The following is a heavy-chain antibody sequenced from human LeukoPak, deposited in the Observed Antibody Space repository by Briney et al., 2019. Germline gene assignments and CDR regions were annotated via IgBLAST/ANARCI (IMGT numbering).Heavy chain of an antibody. Sequence: GGALRLSCAASGFTFSSYWRHWVRQAPGKGLVWVSRINSDGNITSYADSVKGRFTISRDNAKNTLYLLMNSLRAEDTAVYYCARGSGYAVFDIWGQGTMVTVSS. CDR1: GFTFSSYW. D-gene: IGHD5-12*01. V-gene: IGHV3-74*01. CDR2: INSDGNIT. J-gene: IGHJ3*02. CDR3: ARGSGYAVFDI.